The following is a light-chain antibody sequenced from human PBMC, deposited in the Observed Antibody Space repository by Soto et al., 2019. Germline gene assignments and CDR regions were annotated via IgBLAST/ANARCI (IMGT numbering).Light chain of an antibody. V-gene: IGKV3-15*01. Sequence: EIVMTQSPATLSVSPGERATLSCRASQSVRGNLAWSRQKPGQAPRLLIFGASTRATGIPARFSGSGSGTEFTLTISSLQSEDFAVYYCQQYNNWPFTFGPGTKVDIK. CDR2: GAS. J-gene: IGKJ3*01. CDR3: QQYNNWPFT. CDR1: QSVRGN.